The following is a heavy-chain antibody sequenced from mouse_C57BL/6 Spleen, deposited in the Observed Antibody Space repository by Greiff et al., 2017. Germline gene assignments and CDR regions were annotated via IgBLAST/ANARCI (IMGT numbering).Heavy chain of an antibody. J-gene: IGHJ2*01. CDR2: IDPETGGT. V-gene: IGHV1-15*01. CDR1: GYTFTDYE. CDR3: TRYPPYAFDY. D-gene: IGHD1-1*01. Sequence: QVQLKQSGAELVRPGASVTLSCKASGYTFTDYEMHWVKQTPVHGLEWIGAIDPETGGTAYNQKFKGKAILTADKSSTTAYMELRSLTSEDSAFYYCTRYPPYAFDYWGQGTTLTVSS.